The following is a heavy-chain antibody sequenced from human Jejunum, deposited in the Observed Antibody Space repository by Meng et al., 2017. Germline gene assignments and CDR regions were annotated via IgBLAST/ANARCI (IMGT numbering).Heavy chain of an antibody. J-gene: IGHJ4*02. Sequence: GESLKISCAASGFTFGTSAMTWVRQAPGKGLEWVSTISGGGTTYYAASVKGRFTISRDISKNTVSLQMNSLRDEDTAVYYCARSISSGWYYFDYWGQGTLVTVSS. CDR2: ISGGGTT. CDR3: ARSISSGWYYFDY. D-gene: IGHD6-19*01. CDR1: GFTFGTSA. V-gene: IGHV3-23*01.